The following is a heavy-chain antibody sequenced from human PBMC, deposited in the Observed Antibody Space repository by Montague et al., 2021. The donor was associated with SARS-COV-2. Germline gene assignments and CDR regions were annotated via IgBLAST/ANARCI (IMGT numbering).Heavy chain of an antibody. CDR3: ARVIVVGYYGMGV. J-gene: IGHJ6*02. CDR2: ISYDGSNK. D-gene: IGHD3-22*01. CDR1: GFTFSSYA. Sequence: SLRLSCAASGFTFSSYAMHWVRQAPGKGLEWVAVISYDGSNKYYADSVKGRFTISRDNSKNTLYLQMNSLRAEDTAVHYCARVIVVGYYGMGVWSQGTTVTVSS. V-gene: IGHV3-30-3*01.